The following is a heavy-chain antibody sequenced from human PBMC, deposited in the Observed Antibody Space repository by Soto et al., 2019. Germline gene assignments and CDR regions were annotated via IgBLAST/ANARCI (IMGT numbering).Heavy chain of an antibody. V-gene: IGHV2-26*01. Sequence: QVTLKESGPVLVKPTETLTLTCTVSGFSLSNSRMGVSWIRPPPGKALEWLAHIFSNDEQSYSTSLKSRLTISKDTSQIQVVLTMTTMDPVDTATYYCARIVVPGYAFDIWGQWTMVTVSS. J-gene: IGHJ3*02. CDR2: IFSNDEQ. CDR1: GFSLSNSRMG. CDR3: ARIVVPGYAFDI. D-gene: IGHD2-15*01.